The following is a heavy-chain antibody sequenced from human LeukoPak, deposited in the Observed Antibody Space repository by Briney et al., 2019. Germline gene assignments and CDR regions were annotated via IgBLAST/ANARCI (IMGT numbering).Heavy chain of an antibody. Sequence: GGSLRLSCAASGFTVSRNYMSWVRQAPGKGLEWVSVIYSGGSTYYADSVKGRFTISRDNSKNTLYLQMNSLRAEDTAVYYCAKSPSPPGDSSGYYKYFQHWGQGTLVTVSS. J-gene: IGHJ1*01. CDR3: AKSPSPPGDSSGYYKYFQH. D-gene: IGHD3-22*01. V-gene: IGHV3-66*01. CDR1: GFTVSRNY. CDR2: IYSGGST.